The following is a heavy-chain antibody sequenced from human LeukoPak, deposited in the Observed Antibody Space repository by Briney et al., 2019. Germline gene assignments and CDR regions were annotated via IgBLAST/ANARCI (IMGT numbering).Heavy chain of an antibody. CDR1: GGSFSGYY. CDR3: ARLNKPGWFDP. D-gene: IGHD1-14*01. J-gene: IGHJ5*02. Sequence: ASETLSLTCAVYGGSFSGYYWSWIRQPPGKGLEWIGEINHSGSTNYNPSLKSRVTISVDTSKNQSSLKLSSVTAADTAVYYCARLNKPGWFDPWGQGTLVTVSS. CDR2: INHSGST. V-gene: IGHV4-34*01.